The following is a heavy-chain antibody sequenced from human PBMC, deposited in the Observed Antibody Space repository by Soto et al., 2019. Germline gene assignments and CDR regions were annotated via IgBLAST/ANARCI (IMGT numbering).Heavy chain of an antibody. CDR2: IIPICGTA. J-gene: IGHJ6*02. CDR3: ASHGRQLVDYYYGMDV. Sequence: QVQLVQSGAEVKKPGSSVKVSCKASGGTFSSYAISWVRQAPGQGLEWMGGIIPICGTATYAQKFQGRVTITADESTSTAYMELSSLRAEDTAVYYCASHGRQLVDYYYGMDVWGQGTTVTVSS. D-gene: IGHD6-6*01. V-gene: IGHV1-69*12. CDR1: GGTFSSYA.